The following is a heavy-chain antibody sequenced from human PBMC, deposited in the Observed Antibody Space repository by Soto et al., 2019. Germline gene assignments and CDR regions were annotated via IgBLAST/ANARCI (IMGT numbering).Heavy chain of an antibody. Sequence: SETLSLTCTVSGGSISSGGYYWSWIRQHPGKGLEWIGYIYYSGSTYYNPSLKSRVTISVDTSKNQFSPKLSSVTAADTAVYYCARVSGYCSSTSCYSGHFDYWGQGTLVTVSS. J-gene: IGHJ4*02. CDR3: ARVSGYCSSTSCYSGHFDY. D-gene: IGHD2-2*02. CDR2: IYYSGST. CDR1: GGSISSGGYY. V-gene: IGHV4-31*03.